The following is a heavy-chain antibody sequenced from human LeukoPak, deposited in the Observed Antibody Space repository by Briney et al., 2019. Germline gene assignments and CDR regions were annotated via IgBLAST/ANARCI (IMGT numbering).Heavy chain of an antibody. CDR3: ARDGYSYGFPYFDY. Sequence: HSGGSQRLSCAASGFTFSSYWMHWVRQAPGKGLVWVSRINSDGSSTSYADSVKGRFTISRDNAKNTLYLQMNSLRAEDTAVYYCARDGYSYGFPYFDYWGQGTLVTVSS. V-gene: IGHV3-74*01. CDR1: GFTFSSYW. J-gene: IGHJ4*02. CDR2: INSDGSST. D-gene: IGHD5-18*01.